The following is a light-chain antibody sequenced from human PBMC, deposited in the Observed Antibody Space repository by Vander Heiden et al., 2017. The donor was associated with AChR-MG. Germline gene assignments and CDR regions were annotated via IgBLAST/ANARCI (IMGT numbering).Light chain of an antibody. J-gene: IGKJ4*01. CDR2: DAS. Sequence: EIVLTQSPDTLSLSPGERATLSCRASHSLSTYLAWYQQKPGQAPRLLLYDASERATGIPARFSGSGSGTDFTLTISSLEPEDFGVYYCQQRSDWPLLTFGGGTRVEIK. CDR3: QQRSDWPLLT. CDR1: HSLSTY. V-gene: IGKV3-11*01.